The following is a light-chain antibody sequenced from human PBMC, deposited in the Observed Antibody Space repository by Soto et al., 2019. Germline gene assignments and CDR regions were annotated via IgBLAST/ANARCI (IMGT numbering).Light chain of an antibody. Sequence: QSALTQPPSASGTPGQSLTISCAGSSSNIGSHYVYWYQHLPGTAPKPLIFRDGQRPSGVPDRFFGSKSGTSASLAISGLRSEDEAHYYCAVWDASLTGWVFGGGTKLTVL. CDR1: SSNIGSHY. V-gene: IGLV1-47*01. J-gene: IGLJ3*02. CDR2: RDG. CDR3: AVWDASLTGWV.